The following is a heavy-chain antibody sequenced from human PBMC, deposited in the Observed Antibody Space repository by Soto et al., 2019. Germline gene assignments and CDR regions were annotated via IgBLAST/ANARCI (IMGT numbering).Heavy chain of an antibody. J-gene: IGHJ4*02. D-gene: IGHD2-15*01. Sequence: QVQLVESGGGVVQPGRSLRLSCAASGFTFSSYAMHWVRQAPGKGLEWVAVISYDGSNKYYADSVKGRFTISGDNSKNTLYLQLNSLKTAATAVYYCAREGGVVVAATCCYFDYWGQGTLVTVSS. CDR3: AREGGVVVAATCCYFDY. CDR2: ISYDGSNK. CDR1: GFTFSSYA. V-gene: IGHV3-30-3*01.